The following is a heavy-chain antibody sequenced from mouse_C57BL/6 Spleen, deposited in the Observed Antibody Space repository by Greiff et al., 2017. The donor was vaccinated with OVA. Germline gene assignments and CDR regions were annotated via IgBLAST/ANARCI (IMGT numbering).Heavy chain of an antibody. D-gene: IGHD1-1*01. Sequence: VQLQQSGAELVKPGASVKISCKASGYAFSSYWMNWVKQRPGKGLEWIGQIYPGDGDTNYSGKFKGKATLTADKSSSTAYMQLSSLTSEDSAVYFCASLYYGSREGDYFDYWGQGTTLTVSS. CDR2: IYPGDGDT. V-gene: IGHV1-80*01. J-gene: IGHJ2*01. CDR1: GYAFSSYW. CDR3: ASLYYGSREGDYFDY.